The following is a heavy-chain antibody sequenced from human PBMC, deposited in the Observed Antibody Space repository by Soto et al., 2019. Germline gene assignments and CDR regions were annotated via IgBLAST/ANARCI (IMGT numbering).Heavy chain of an antibody. V-gene: IGHV4-30-2*01. Sequence: QLQLQESGSGLVKPSQTLSLTCAVSGGSISSGGYSWSWIRQPPGKGLEWIGYIYHSGSTYYNPSLKSRVTISVDSSKNQFSLKLSSVTAADTAVYYCARGYYDYVWGSYSPDAFDIWGQGTIVTVSS. J-gene: IGHJ3*02. CDR3: ARGYYDYVWGSYSPDAFDI. CDR1: GGSISSGGYS. CDR2: IYHSGST. D-gene: IGHD3-16*01.